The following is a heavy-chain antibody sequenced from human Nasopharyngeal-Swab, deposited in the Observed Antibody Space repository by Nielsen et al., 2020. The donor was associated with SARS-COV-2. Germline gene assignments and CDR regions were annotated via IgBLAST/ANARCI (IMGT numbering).Heavy chain of an antibody. CDR2: ISYDGSNK. V-gene: IGHV3-30-3*01. CDR3: ARVDSASHRQIRYYNYYYMDV. CDR1: GFTGSSYA. D-gene: IGHD1-26*01. Sequence: GESLKISCVASGFTGSSYAMHWVRQAPGKGLEWVAVISYDGSNKYYADSVKGRFTISRDDAKNTLYLQMNSLRTEDTAVYYCARVDSASHRQIRYYNYYYMDVWGKGTTVTVSS. J-gene: IGHJ6*03.